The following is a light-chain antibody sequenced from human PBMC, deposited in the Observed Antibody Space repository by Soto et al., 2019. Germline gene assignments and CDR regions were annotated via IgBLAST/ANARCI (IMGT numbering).Light chain of an antibody. V-gene: IGLV2-23*02. CDR3: CSYAGSSTSVV. J-gene: IGLJ2*01. Sequence: QSVLTQPASVSGSPGQSITISCTGTSSDVGSYNLVSWYQQHPGKAPKLMIYEVSKRPSGVSNRFSGSKSGNTASLTISGLLAEYEADYYCCSYAGSSTSVVFGGGTKLTVL. CDR1: SSDVGSYNL. CDR2: EVS.